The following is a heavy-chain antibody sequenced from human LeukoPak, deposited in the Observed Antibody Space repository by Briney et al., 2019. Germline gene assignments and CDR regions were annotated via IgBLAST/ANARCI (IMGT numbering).Heavy chain of an antibody. Sequence: PGGSLRLSCAASGFTFSSYWMSWVRQAPGKGLEWVANIKQDGSEKYYVDSVKGRFTISRDNAKNSLYLQMNCLRAEDTAVYYCARDQDYVWGSYRPYYFDYWGQGTLVTVSS. CDR1: GFTFSSYW. CDR3: ARDQDYVWGSYRPYYFDY. CDR2: IKQDGSEK. V-gene: IGHV3-7*01. D-gene: IGHD3-16*02. J-gene: IGHJ4*02.